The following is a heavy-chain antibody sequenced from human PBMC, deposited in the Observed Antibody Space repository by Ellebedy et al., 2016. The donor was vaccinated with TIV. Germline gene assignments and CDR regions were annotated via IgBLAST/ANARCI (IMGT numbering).Heavy chain of an antibody. CDR3: ASVPSAGADF. V-gene: IGHV1-46*01. Sequence: ASVKVSCKASGGTFSSYAISWIRQAPGQGLEWMGVLDARVGSTTYAETLQGRITMTRDTSTRTVYMELSSLRSEDTAVYYCASVPSAGADFWGQGTLVTVSS. D-gene: IGHD4-17*01. CDR2: LDARVGST. CDR1: GGTFSSYA. J-gene: IGHJ4*02.